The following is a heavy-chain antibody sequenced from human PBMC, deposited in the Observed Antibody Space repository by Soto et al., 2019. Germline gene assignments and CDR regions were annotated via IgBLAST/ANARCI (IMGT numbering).Heavy chain of an antibody. Sequence: GASVKVSCKASGYTFTNYGITWVRQAPGQGLEWMGWMSAYNGRANYAQKVQDRVTMTTDTFTSTAYMELSSLRSDDTAVYYCARGAFEHKGSSEYWGQGNLGTRSS. D-gene: IGHD2-15*01. CDR2: MSAYNGRA. CDR1: GYTFTNYG. V-gene: IGHV1-18*04. J-gene: IGHJ4*02. CDR3: ARGAFEHKGSSEY.